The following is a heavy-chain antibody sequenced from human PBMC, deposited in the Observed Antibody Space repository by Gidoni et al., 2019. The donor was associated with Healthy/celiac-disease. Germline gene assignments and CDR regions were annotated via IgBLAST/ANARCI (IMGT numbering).Heavy chain of an antibody. CDR2: ISYDGSNK. J-gene: IGHJ4*02. V-gene: IGHV3-30*04. CDR3: ASRDGDY. D-gene: IGHD3-10*01. CDR1: GFTFSTYA. Sequence: QVQLVESGGGVVQPGRTLRLSCAASGFTFSTYAMHWVRQATGKGLEWVAVISYDGSNKYYADSVKGRFTISRDNSKNTLYLQMNSLRAEDTAVYYCASRDGDYWGQGTLVTVSS.